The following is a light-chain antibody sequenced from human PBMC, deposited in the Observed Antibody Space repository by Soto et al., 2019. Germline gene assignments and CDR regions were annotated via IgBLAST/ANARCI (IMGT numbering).Light chain of an antibody. CDR1: QSPIYSDGITY. Sequence: DVVMTQSTLSLSVNLGQPSSISCKSSQSPIYSDGITYLNWFQQRPGQSPRRLIYQVSNRDSGVPDRFSGSGSGTDFTLKISRVEAGDVGVYYCMQGAHWPWTFGQGTKVDIK. CDR2: QVS. CDR3: MQGAHWPWT. V-gene: IGKV2-30*01. J-gene: IGKJ1*01.